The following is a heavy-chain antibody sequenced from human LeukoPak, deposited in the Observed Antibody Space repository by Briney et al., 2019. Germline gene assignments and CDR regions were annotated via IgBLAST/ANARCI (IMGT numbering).Heavy chain of an antibody. Sequence: GSLRLSCAASGFTFSSYSMNWVRQAPGKGLEWVSSISSSSSYIYYADSVKGRFTISRDNAKNSLYLQMNSLRAEDTAVYYCARVRAGCYFDYWGQGTLVTVSS. CDR2: ISSSSSYI. CDR1: GFTFSSYS. J-gene: IGHJ4*02. CDR3: ARVRAGCYFDY. D-gene: IGHD6-19*01. V-gene: IGHV3-21*01.